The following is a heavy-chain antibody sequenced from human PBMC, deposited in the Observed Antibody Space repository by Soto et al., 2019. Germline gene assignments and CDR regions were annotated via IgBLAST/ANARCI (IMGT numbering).Heavy chain of an antibody. J-gene: IGHJ4*02. D-gene: IGHD2-21*02. CDR3: ARGRLTAYFDY. CDR2: IYYSGST. CDR1: GGSISSGGYY. V-gene: IGHV4-31*03. Sequence: SETLSLTCTVSGGSISSGGYYWSWIRQHPGKGLEWIGYIYYSGSTYYNPSLKSRVTISVDTSKNQFSLKLSSVTAADTAVYYCARGRLTAYFDYWGQGTLVTVSS.